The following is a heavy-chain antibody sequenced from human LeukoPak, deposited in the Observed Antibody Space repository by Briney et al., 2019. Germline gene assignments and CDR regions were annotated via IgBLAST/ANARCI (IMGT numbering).Heavy chain of an antibody. Sequence: GASVKVSCKASGGTFSSYAISWVRQAPGQGLEWMGGIIPIFGTANYAQKFQGRVTITTDESTSTAYMELSSLRSEDTAVYYCARAGTSIATNLFDPWGQGTLVTVSS. J-gene: IGHJ5*02. V-gene: IGHV1-69*05. CDR3: ARAGTSIATNLFDP. CDR2: IIPIFGTA. CDR1: GGTFSSYA. D-gene: IGHD6-6*01.